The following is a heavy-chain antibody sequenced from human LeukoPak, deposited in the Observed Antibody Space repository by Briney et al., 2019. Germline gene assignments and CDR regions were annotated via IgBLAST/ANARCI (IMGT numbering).Heavy chain of an antibody. CDR3: AKAVGGYCSSTSCYSAVAFDI. Sequence: GRSLRLSCAASGFTFDDYAMHWVRQAPGEGLEWVSGISWNSGSIGYADSAKGRFTISRDNAKNSLYLQMNSLRAEDTALYYCAKAVGGYCSSTSCYSAVAFDIWGQGTMVTVSS. CDR2: ISWNSGSI. CDR1: GFTFDDYA. J-gene: IGHJ3*02. D-gene: IGHD2-2*02. V-gene: IGHV3-9*01.